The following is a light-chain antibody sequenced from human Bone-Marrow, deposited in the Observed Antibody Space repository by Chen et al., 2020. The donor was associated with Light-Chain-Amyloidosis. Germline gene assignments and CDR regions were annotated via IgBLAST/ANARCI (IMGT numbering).Light chain of an antibody. J-gene: IGKJ4*01. CDR1: QSITKL. CDR3: QQSYSTPT. CDR2: TAS. V-gene: IGKV1-39*01. Sequence: DIQMTQSPSSLSASVGDRVTITCRASQSITKLLNWYQQKAGKGPKLLIYTASSLQSGVPSRFSGSGSGTDFSLTISSVQPEDLATYYCQQSYSTPTFGGGTKLEIK.